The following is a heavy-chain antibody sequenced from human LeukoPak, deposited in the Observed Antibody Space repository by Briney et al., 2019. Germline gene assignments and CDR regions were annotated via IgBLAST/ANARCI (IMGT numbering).Heavy chain of an antibody. J-gene: IGHJ4*02. CDR1: GGSLRSNNYY. V-gene: IGHV4-39*01. Sequence: PSETLSLTCSVSGGSLRSNNYYWGWIRQPPGKGLEWIGSIYYSGSTYYNPSLKSRVTISVDTSKNQLSLKVTSVSAADTAVYYCARQVGYSYGRFDCWGQGTLVTVSS. CDR2: IYYSGST. D-gene: IGHD5-18*01. CDR3: ARQVGYSYGRFDC.